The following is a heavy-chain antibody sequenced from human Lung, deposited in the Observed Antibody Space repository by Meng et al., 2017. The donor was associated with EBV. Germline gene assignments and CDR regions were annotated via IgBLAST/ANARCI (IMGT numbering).Heavy chain of an antibody. D-gene: IGHD1-26*01. CDR3: AREADGATFDY. CDR2: ISGYNGNT. J-gene: IGHJ4*02. Sequence: QVQRVRSGSELKTPWASVTGSFTASGYTFTSYAMNWVRQAPGQGLEWMGWISGYNGNTNYAQKLQGRVTMTTDTSTSTAYMELRSLRSDDTAVYYCAREADGATFDYWGQGTLVTVSS. V-gene: IGHV1-18*01. CDR1: GYTFTSYA.